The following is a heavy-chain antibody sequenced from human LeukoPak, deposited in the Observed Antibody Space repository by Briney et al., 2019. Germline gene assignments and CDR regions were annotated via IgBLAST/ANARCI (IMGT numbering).Heavy chain of an antibody. V-gene: IGHV1-2*02. CDR2: INVNSGGT. Sequence: ASVKVSCKASGYTFTGYYIHWVRQAPGQGLEWMAWINVNSGGTNSAQNFQGRVTMTRDTSISTAYMKVSRLRSDDTAVYYCVRGTGYCSSTSCYNSGEYFQHWGQGTLVTVSS. J-gene: IGHJ1*01. CDR1: GYTFTGYY. D-gene: IGHD2-2*02. CDR3: VRGTGYCSSTSCYNSGEYFQH.